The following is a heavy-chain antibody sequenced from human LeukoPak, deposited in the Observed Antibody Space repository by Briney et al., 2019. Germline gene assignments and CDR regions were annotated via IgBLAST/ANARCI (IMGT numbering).Heavy chain of an antibody. Sequence: PGGSLRLSCAASGFTFSTYAMSWVRQAPGKGLEWVSSIIIRGYSTYYADSVKGRFTISRDNSKNTLYLQMNSLRAEDTAVYYCAKGPNGADAFDIWGQGTMVTVSS. V-gene: IGHV3-23*01. J-gene: IGHJ3*02. CDR3: AKGPNGADAFDI. CDR2: IIIRGYST. CDR1: GFTFSTYA. D-gene: IGHD1-26*01.